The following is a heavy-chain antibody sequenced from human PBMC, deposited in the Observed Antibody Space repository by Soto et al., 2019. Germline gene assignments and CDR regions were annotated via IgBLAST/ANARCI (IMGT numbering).Heavy chain of an antibody. D-gene: IGHD2-15*01. CDR2: IYYSGST. V-gene: IGHV4-31*03. Sequence: SETLSLTCTVSGGSISSGGYYWSWIRQHPGKGLEWIGYIYYSGSTYYNPSLKSRVTISVDTSKNQFSLKLSSVTAADTAVYYCARVLSSGGSPTTTLIDYWGQGTLVTVSS. CDR1: GGSISSGGYY. J-gene: IGHJ4*02. CDR3: ARVLSSGGSPTTTLIDY.